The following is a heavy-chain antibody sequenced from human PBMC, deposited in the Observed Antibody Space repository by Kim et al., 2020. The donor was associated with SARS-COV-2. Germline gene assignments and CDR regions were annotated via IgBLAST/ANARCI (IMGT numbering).Heavy chain of an antibody. Sequence: GGSLRLSCAASGFTFSSYTMNWVRQAPGKGLEWVSYISSTSSTIFYADSVKGRFTISRDNAKNSLYLQMNSLRVEDTAVYYCAKATPSGWYHVPDYWGQGTLVTVSS. V-gene: IGHV3-48*04. CDR1: GFTFSSYT. CDR3: AKATPSGWYHVPDY. J-gene: IGHJ4*02. CDR2: ISSTSSTI. D-gene: IGHD6-19*01.